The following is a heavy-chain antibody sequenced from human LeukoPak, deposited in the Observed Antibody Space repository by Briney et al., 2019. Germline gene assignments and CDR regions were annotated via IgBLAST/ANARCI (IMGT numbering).Heavy chain of an antibody. D-gene: IGHD1-26*01. J-gene: IGHJ3*02. CDR1: GYSISSGYY. CDR3: ASHPGVGATYDATFDI. CDR2: IYHSGST. V-gene: IGHV4-38-2*02. Sequence: NASETLSLTCTVSGYSISSGYYWGWIRQPPGKGLEWIGSIYHSGSTYYNPSLKSRVTISVDTSKNQFSLKLSSVTAADTAVYYCASHPGVGATYDATFDIWGQGTMVTVSS.